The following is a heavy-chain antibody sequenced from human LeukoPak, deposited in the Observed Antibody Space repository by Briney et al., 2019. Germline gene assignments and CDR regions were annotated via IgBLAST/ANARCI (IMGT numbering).Heavy chain of an antibody. Sequence: PGGSLRLSCAASGFTFSSYSMNWVRQAPGEGLEWVSSISSSSSYIYYADSVKGRFTISRDNAKNSLYLQMNSLRAEDTAVYYCARANEVGDPDYWGQGTLVTVSS. D-gene: IGHD1-26*01. CDR3: ARANEVGDPDY. CDR2: ISSSSSYI. CDR1: GFTFSSYS. J-gene: IGHJ4*02. V-gene: IGHV3-21*01.